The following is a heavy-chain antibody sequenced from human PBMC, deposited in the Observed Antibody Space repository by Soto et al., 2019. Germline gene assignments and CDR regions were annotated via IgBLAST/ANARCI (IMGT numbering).Heavy chain of an antibody. D-gene: IGHD4-17*01. CDR3: ASPVTTVTYVPPYY. Sequence: VGCPKVACAESWVTVWSSGVVVVPQAPGKGLEWVSAISGSGGSTHYADSVKGRFTISSDNSKNTLYLQMNRLRAEDTAVYYCASPVTTVTYVPPYYWGQGTLVTVSS. J-gene: IGHJ4*02. CDR1: WVTVWSSG. V-gene: IGHV3-23*01. CDR2: ISGSGGST.